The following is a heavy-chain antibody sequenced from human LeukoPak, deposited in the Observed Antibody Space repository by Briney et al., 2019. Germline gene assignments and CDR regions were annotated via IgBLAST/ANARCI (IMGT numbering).Heavy chain of an antibody. D-gene: IGHD4-17*01. CDR1: GFAVSSNY. J-gene: IGHJ4*02. V-gene: IGHV3-53*01. Sequence: GGSLRLSCAASGFAVSSNYMTWVRQAPGKGLEWVSVIYSGGSTYYADSVKGRFTISRDNSKNTLYLQMNSLRAEDTAVYYCARATASRFDYWGQGTLVTVSS. CDR2: IYSGGST. CDR3: ARATASRFDY.